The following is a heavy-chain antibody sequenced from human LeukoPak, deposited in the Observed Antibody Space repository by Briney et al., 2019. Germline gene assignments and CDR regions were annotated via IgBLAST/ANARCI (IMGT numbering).Heavy chain of an antibody. CDR2: IYYSGST. CDR1: GGSIGIYY. Sequence: PSETLSLTCTVSGGSIGIYYWSWIRQPPGKGLEWIGYIYYSGSTNYNPSLKSRVTISVDTSKNQFSLKLSSVTAADTAVYYCARVAVDTFDYWGQGTLVTVSS. V-gene: IGHV4-59*01. J-gene: IGHJ4*02. D-gene: IGHD6-19*01. CDR3: ARVAVDTFDY.